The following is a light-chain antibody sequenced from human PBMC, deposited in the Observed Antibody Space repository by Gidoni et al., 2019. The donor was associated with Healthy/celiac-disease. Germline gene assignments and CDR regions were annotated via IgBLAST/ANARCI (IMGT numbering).Light chain of an antibody. Sequence: DIQMTQSPSTQSAPVGDRVTITCRASQSISSWLAWYQQQPGKAPKLLIYDASSLERGGPSRFSGSGSGTEFTLTISSLQPDDFATYYCQQYNSPSWTFGQGTKVEIK. CDR2: DAS. CDR3: QQYNSPSWT. V-gene: IGKV1-5*01. CDR1: QSISSW. J-gene: IGKJ1*01.